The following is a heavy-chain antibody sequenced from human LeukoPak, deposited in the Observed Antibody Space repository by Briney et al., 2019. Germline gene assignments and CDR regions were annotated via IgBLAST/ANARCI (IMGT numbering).Heavy chain of an antibody. CDR3: ARAASSSWYYYSYYMDV. V-gene: IGHV1-8*01. CDR2: MNPNSGNT. J-gene: IGHJ6*03. CDR1: GYAFTSYD. D-gene: IGHD6-13*01. Sequence: ASVKVSCKASGYAFTSYDINWVRQATGQGLEWMGWMNPNSGNTGYAQKFQGRVTITRNTSISTAYMELSSLRSEDTAVYYCARAASSSWYYYSYYMDVWGKGTTVTVSS.